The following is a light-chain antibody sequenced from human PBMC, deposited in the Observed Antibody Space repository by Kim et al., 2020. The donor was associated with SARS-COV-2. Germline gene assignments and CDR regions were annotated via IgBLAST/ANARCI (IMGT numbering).Light chain of an antibody. CDR3: NSRDSSGNQPVV. CDR2: GKN. CDR1: SLRSYY. J-gene: IGLJ2*01. Sequence: SSELTQDPAVSVALGQTVRITCQGDSLRSYYASWYQQKPGQAPVLVIYGKNNRPSGIPDRFSGSSSGNTASLTITGAQAEDEADYYCNSRDSSGNQPVVFGGVTQLTV. V-gene: IGLV3-19*01.